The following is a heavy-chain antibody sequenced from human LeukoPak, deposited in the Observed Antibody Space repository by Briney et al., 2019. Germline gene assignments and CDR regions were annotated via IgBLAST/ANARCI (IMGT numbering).Heavy chain of an antibody. CDR1: GFTFSSYA. J-gene: IGHJ4*02. D-gene: IGHD6-6*01. V-gene: IGHV3-30-3*01. CDR3: ARSAVLYSSSSEFDY. Sequence: GGSLRLSCAASGFTFSSYAMHWVRQAPGKGLEWVAVISYDGSNKYYADSVKGRFTISRDNSKNTLYLQMNSLRAEDTAVYYCARSAVLYSSSSEFDYWGQGTLVTVSS. CDR2: ISYDGSNK.